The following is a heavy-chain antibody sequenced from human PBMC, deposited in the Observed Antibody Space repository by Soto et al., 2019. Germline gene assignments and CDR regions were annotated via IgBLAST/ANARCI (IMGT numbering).Heavy chain of an antibody. Sequence: ESGGGVVQPGRSLRLSCAASGFTFSCYAMHWVRQAPGKGLEWVAVISYDGSNKYYADSVKGRFTISRDNSKNTLYLQMNSLRAEDTAVYYCARAGGRSVVVPAANDYWGQGTLVTVSS. CDR1: GFTFSCYA. J-gene: IGHJ4*02. V-gene: IGHV3-30-3*01. D-gene: IGHD2-2*01. CDR2: ISYDGSNK. CDR3: ARAGGRSVVVPAANDY.